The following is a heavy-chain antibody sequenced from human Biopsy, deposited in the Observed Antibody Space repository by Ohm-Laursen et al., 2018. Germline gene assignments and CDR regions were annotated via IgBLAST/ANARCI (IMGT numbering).Heavy chain of an antibody. J-gene: IGHJ4*02. CDR2: FAPENGKT. CDR3: AADINVWNVNY. D-gene: IGHD1-1*01. CDR1: GYTLNELS. Sequence: SVKVSCKVSGYTLNELSMHWVRQVPGRGLEWMGGFAPENGKTVYAQNFQARVSLTEDTSADTAYMELRSLRSEDTAVYYCAADINVWNVNYWGQGTQVTVSS. V-gene: IGHV1-24*01.